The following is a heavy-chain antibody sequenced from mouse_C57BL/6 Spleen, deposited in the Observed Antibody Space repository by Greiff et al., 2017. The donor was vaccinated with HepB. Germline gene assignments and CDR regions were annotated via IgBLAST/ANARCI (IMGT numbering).Heavy chain of an antibody. CDR2: ISSGGSYT. Sequence: EVKLVESGGDLVKPGGSLKLSCAASGFTFSSYGMSWVRQTPDKRLEWVATISSGGSYTYYPDSVKGRFTISRDNAKNTLYLQMSSLKSEDTAMYYCARQGQLRLSLDYWGQGTTLTVSS. CDR1: GFTFSSYG. V-gene: IGHV5-6*01. CDR3: ARQGQLRLSLDY. D-gene: IGHD3-2*02. J-gene: IGHJ2*01.